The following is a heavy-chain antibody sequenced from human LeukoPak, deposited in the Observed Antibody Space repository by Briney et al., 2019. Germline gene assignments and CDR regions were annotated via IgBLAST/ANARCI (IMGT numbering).Heavy chain of an antibody. V-gene: IGHV4-34*01. J-gene: IGHJ4*02. CDR2: INHSGST. Sequence: SETLSLTCAVYGGSFSGYYWSWIRQPPGKGLEWIGEINHSGSTNYNPSLKSRVTISVDTSKNQFSLKLSSVTAADTAVYYCVSRIVGATPFGYWGQGTLVTVSS. CDR1: GGSFSGYY. D-gene: IGHD1-26*01. CDR3: VSRIVGATPFGY.